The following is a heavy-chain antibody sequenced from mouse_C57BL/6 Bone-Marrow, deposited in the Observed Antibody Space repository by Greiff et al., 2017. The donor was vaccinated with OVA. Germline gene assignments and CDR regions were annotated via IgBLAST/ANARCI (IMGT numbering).Heavy chain of an antibody. J-gene: IGHJ1*03. CDR3: ASGGSYPWYFDG. V-gene: IGHV5-16*01. Sequence: EVMLVESEGGLVQPGSSMKLSCTASGFTFSDYYMAWVRQVPEKGLEWVANINYDGSSTYYLDSLKSRFIISRDNAKNILYLHMSSLKSEDTASYYCASGGSYPWYFDGWGTGTTVTVSS. CDR2: INYDGSST. CDR1: GFTFSDYY. D-gene: IGHD2-10*01.